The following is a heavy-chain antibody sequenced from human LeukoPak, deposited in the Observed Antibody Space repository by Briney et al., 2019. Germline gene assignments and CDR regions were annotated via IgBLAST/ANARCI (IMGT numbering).Heavy chain of an antibody. CDR3: ARDRSGAYSSSWYWVYYYYYMDV. V-gene: IGHV1-18*01. D-gene: IGHD6-13*01. CDR2: ISAYNGNT. CDR1: GYTFTSYG. J-gene: IGHJ6*03. Sequence: EASVKVSCKASGYTFTSYGISWVRQAPGQGLEWMGWISAYNGNTNYAQKLQGRVTMTTDTSTSTAYMELRSLRSDDTAVYYCARDRSGAYSSSWYWVYYYYYMDVWGKGTTVTISS.